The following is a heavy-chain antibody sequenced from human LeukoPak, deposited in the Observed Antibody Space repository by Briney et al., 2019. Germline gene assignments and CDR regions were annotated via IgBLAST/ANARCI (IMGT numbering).Heavy chain of an antibody. V-gene: IGHV1-8*01. CDR3: ARGRPSTSLSSSWYVFKRKGYYFDY. Sequence: ASVKVSCTASGYTFTSYDINWVRQATGQGLEWMGWMNPNSGNTGYAQKFQGRVTMTRNTSISTAYMELSSLRSADTAVYYCARGRPSTSLSSSWYVFKRKGYYFDYWGQGTLVTVSS. D-gene: IGHD6-13*01. CDR1: GYTFTSYD. CDR2: MNPNSGNT. J-gene: IGHJ4*02.